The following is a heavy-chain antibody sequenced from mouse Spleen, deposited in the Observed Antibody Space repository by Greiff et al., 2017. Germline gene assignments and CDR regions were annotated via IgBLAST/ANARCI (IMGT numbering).Heavy chain of an antibody. J-gene: IGHJ2*01. Sequence: EVKLMESGGGLVKPGGSLKLSCAASGFTFSDYGMHWVRQAPEKGLEWVAYISSGSSTIYYADTVKGRFTISRDNAKNTLFLQMTSLRSEDTAMYYCARDSNYDLYYFDYWGQGTTLTVSS. CDR1: GFTFSDYG. CDR2: ISSGSSTI. CDR3: ARDSNYDLYYFDY. V-gene: IGHV5-17*01. D-gene: IGHD2-5*01.